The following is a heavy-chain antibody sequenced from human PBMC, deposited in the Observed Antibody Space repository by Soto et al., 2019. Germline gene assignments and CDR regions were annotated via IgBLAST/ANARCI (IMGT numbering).Heavy chain of an antibody. V-gene: IGHV3-48*01. CDR2: ISSRSFTI. J-gene: IGHJ4*02. Sequence: GGSLRLSCAASGFSFSDYSMNWVRQAPGGGLEWVSYISSRSFTIHYADSVEGRFAISRDNAQNTLYLEMNSLGAEATAVYYCARDRGTTVIANVFDLWGQGTLVTVSS. CDR1: GFSFSDYS. D-gene: IGHD4-4*01. CDR3: ARDRGTTVIANVFDL.